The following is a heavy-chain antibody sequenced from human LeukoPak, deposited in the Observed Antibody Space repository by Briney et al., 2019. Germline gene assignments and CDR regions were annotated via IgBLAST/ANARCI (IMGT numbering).Heavy chain of an antibody. CDR2: ISYSGIT. D-gene: IGHD5-24*01. CDR3: AREKMAGVLLFDY. Sequence: SETLSLTCTVSGGSISSYYWSWIRQPPGKGLEWIGYISYSGITNYNPSLKSRVTISIDTSKNQFSLKLNSVTAADTAVYYCAREKMAGVLLFDYWGQGTLVTVSS. V-gene: IGHV4-59*12. J-gene: IGHJ4*02. CDR1: GGSISSYY.